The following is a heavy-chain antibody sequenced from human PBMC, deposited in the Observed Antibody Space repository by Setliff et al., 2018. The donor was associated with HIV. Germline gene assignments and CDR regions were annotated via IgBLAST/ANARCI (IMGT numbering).Heavy chain of an antibody. CDR3: AKNPSLSYSSGWYYFDY. CDR1: GFTFTNYA. D-gene: IGHD6-19*01. Sequence: GGSLRLSCVASGFTFTNYAMNWVRQAPGKGLEWVSGINTGGDSKNYADSVKGRFTISRDNSKNMLYLQMNSLRGEDTAIFYCAKNPSLSYSSGWYYFDYWGQGTLVTVSS. J-gene: IGHJ4*02. CDR2: INTGGDSK. V-gene: IGHV3-23*01.